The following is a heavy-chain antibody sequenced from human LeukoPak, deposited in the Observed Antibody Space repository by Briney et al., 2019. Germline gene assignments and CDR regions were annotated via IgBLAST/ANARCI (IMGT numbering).Heavy chain of an antibody. V-gene: IGHV3-23*01. CDR2: ISGSGGST. J-gene: IGHJ4*02. D-gene: IGHD1-26*01. CDR3: AKDRKGPVGATIVYYFDY. Sequence: GGSLRLSCAASGFTFSSYAMSWVRQAPGKGLEWVSAISGSGGSTYYADSVKGRFTISRDNSKNTLYLQMNSLRAEDTAVYYCAKDRKGPVGATIVYYFDYWGQGTLVTVSS. CDR1: GFTFSSYA.